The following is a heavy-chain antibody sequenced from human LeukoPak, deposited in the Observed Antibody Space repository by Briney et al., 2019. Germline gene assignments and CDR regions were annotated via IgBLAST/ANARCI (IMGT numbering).Heavy chain of an antibody. D-gene: IGHD3-22*01. J-gene: IGHJ4*02. V-gene: IGHV3-30-3*01. CDR2: ISYDGSNK. CDR3: AKAHSSGYGPFDY. Sequence: GGSLRLSCAASGFTFSSYAMHWVRQAPGKGLEWVAVISYDGSNKYYADSVKGRFTISRDNSKNTLYLQMNSLRAEDTAVYYCAKAHSSGYGPFDYWGQGTLVTVSS. CDR1: GFTFSSYA.